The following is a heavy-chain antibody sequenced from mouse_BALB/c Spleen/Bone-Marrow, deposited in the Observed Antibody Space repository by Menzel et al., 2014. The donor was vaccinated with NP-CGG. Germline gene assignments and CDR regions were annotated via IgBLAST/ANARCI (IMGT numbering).Heavy chain of an antibody. CDR2: FYPGNGDT. D-gene: IGHD1-1*02. V-gene: IGHV1-12*01. CDR3: ARGWLITY. Sequence: LQQSGAELVKPGASVKMSCKVSGYTFTSYSMHWVKQTPGQGLEWIGTFYPGNGDTSYNQKFKGKATLTADTFSSTAYMQLSSLTSEDSAVYYCARGWLITYWGQGTLVTVSA. CDR1: GYTFTSYS. J-gene: IGHJ3*01.